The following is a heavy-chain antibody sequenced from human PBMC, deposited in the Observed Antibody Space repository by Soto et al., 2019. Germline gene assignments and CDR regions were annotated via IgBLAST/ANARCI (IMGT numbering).Heavy chain of an antibody. CDR3: ARGPSCSSTSSYIWSEEGRMDV. D-gene: IGHD2-2*02. Sequence: QVQLVQSGAEVKKPGSSVKVSCKASGGTFSSYAISWVRQAPGQGLEWMGGIIPIFGTANYAQKFQGRVTITADESTSTAYTELSSLRSEDTAVYYCARGPSCSSTSSYIWSEEGRMDVWGQGTTVTVSS. V-gene: IGHV1-69*01. CDR1: GGTFSSYA. CDR2: IIPIFGTA. J-gene: IGHJ6*02.